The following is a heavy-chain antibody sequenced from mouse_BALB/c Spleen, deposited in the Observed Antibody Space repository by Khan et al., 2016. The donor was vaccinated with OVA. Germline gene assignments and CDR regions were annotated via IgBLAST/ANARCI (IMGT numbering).Heavy chain of an antibody. D-gene: IGHD2-4*01. CDR2: INYSGNT. CDR3: ARKYYYDYDPFPY. CDR1: GYSITSEYA. V-gene: IGHV3-2*02. Sequence: EVQLQESGPGLVKPSQSLSLTCTVTGYSITSEYAWNWIRQFPGNKLEWMGYINYSGNTRFNPSLKSRTSITRDKSKNQFFLQLNSVTTEDTATYYCARKYYYDYDPFPYWGQGTLVTVSA. J-gene: IGHJ3*01.